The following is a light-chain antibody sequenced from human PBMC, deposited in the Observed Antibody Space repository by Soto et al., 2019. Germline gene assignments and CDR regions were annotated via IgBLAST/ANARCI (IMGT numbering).Light chain of an antibody. V-gene: IGKV3-20*01. CDR3: QQYGTSSWT. CDR1: QSVSSSY. Sequence: EIVLTQSPATLSLSPGERATLSCRASQSVSSSYLAWYQQKPGQAPRLLIYGASSRATGIPDRFSGSGSGTDFTLIISRLEPEDFAVYYCQQYGTSSWTFGQGTKVDIK. J-gene: IGKJ1*01. CDR2: GAS.